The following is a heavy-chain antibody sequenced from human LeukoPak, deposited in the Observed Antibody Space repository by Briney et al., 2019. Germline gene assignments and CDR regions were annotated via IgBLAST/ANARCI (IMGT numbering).Heavy chain of an antibody. J-gene: IGHJ4*02. CDR3: AKRSADYGDYSDY. D-gene: IGHD4-17*01. CDR2: ISYDGSNK. V-gene: IGHV3-30*18. CDR1: GFTFSSYG. Sequence: GGSLRLSCAASGFTFSSYGMHWVRQAPGKGLEWVAVISYDGSNKYYADSVKGRFTISRDNSKNTLYLQMNSLRAEDTVVYYCAKRSADYGDYSDYWGQGTLVTVSS.